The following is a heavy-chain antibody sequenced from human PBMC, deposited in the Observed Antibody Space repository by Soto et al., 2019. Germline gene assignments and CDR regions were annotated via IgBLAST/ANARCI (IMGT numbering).Heavy chain of an antibody. Sequence: GESLKISCKGSGYSFTSYWISWVRQMPGKGLEWMGRIDPSDSYTNYSPSFQGHVTISADKSISTAYLQWSSLKASDTAMYYCARSPLEVDGNYYYYGMDVWGQGTTVTVSS. CDR3: ARSPLEVDGNYYYYGMDV. D-gene: IGHD6-19*01. V-gene: IGHV5-10-1*01. J-gene: IGHJ6*02. CDR2: IDPSDSYT. CDR1: GYSFTSYW.